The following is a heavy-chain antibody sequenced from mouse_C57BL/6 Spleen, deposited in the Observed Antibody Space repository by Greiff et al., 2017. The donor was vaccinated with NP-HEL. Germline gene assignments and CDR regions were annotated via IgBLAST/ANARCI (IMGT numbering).Heavy chain of an antibody. CDR1: GYAFTNYL. CDR2: INPGSGGT. D-gene: IGHD1-1*01. V-gene: IGHV1-54*01. J-gene: IGHJ4*01. CDR3: ARMDYYGSSDAMDY. Sequence: VQLQQSGAELVRPGTSVKVSCKASGYAFTNYLIEWVKQRPGQGLEWIGVINPGSGGTNYYEKFKGKATLTADKSSSTAYMQLSSLTSEDSAVYFCARMDYYGSSDAMDYWGQGTSVTVSS.